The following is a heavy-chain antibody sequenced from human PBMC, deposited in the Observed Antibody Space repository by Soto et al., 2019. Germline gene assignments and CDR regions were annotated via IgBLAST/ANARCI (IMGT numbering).Heavy chain of an antibody. CDR1: GGSISSSSYY. D-gene: IGHD3-22*01. J-gene: IGHJ4*02. CDR2: IYYSGST. Sequence: SETLSLTCTVSGGSISSSSYYWGWIRQPPGKVLEWIGSIYYSGSTYYNPSLKSRVTIXXXXSXKXFXLXXXSVTXADTALYYCASGNSSGYFPLDYWGQGTLVTVSS. CDR3: ASGNSSGYFPLDY. V-gene: IGHV4-39*01.